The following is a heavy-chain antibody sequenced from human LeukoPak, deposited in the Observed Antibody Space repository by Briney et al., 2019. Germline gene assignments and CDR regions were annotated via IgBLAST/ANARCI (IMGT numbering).Heavy chain of an antibody. CDR2: IIPILGIA. CDR1: GYTLTELS. J-gene: IGHJ4*02. Sequence: GASVKVSCKVSGYTLTELSMHWVRQAPGKGLEWMGRIIPILGIANYAQKFQGRVTITADKSTSTAYMELSSLRSEDTAVYYCARDLTTVATADYWGQGTLVTVSS. D-gene: IGHD4-23*01. V-gene: IGHV1-69*04. CDR3: ARDLTTVATADY.